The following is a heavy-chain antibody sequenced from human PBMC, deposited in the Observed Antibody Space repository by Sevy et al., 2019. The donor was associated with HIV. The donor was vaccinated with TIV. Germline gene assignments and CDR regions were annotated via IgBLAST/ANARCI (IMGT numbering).Heavy chain of an antibody. CDR1: GFTFSSYW. CDR3: ARVHAYSYGDFDY. D-gene: IGHD5-18*01. V-gene: IGHV3-74*01. J-gene: IGHJ4*02. CDR2: INSDGSST. Sequence: GGSLRLSCAASGFTFSSYWMHLVRQAPGKGLVWVSRINSDGSSTSYADSVKGRFTISRDNAKNTLYLQMNSLRAEDTAVYYCARVHAYSYGDFDYWGQGTLVTVSS.